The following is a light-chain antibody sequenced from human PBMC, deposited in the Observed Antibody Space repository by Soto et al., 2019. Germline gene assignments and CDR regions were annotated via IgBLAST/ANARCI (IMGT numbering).Light chain of an antibody. CDR1: GSNIGAGYD. V-gene: IGLV1-40*01. Sequence: QSVLTQPPSVSGAPGQRVTISCTGSGSNIGAGYDVHWYQHLPGTAPKLLIYGNSNRRSGVPDRLSGSKSATSASLAITGLADEDEADYYCQSYDSSRSVVFGGGTKLTVL. CDR2: GNS. CDR3: QSYDSSRSVV. J-gene: IGLJ2*01.